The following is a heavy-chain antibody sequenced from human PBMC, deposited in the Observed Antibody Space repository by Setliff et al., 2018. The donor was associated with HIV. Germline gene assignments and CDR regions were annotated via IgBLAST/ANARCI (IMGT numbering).Heavy chain of an antibody. J-gene: IGHJ4*02. CDR1: GVTFSNCS. Sequence: SVMVSCKASGVTFSNCSISWVRQAPGQGLEWMGGIIPMYGPAHYAQKFQGRVTNTADESTTTAYMELNSLTSEDTALYYCARVGFSSRHTGDFLDSWGQGTLVTVSS. CDR3: ARVGFSSRHTGDFLDS. CDR2: IIPMYGPA. V-gene: IGHV1-69*13. D-gene: IGHD4-17*01.